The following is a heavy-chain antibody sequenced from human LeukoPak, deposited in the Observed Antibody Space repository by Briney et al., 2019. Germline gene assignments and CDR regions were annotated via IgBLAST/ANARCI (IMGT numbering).Heavy chain of an antibody. CDR1: GFTFSSYW. Sequence: QPGGSLRLSCAASGFTFSSYWMSWVRQAPGKGLEWVANIKQDGSEKYYVDSVKGRFTISRDNAKNSLYLQMNSLRAEDTAVYYCARGLSVGRLEWLLSVAALGYYGMDVWGQGTTVTVSS. CDR2: IKQDGSEK. J-gene: IGHJ6*02. D-gene: IGHD3-3*01. CDR3: ARGLSVGRLEWLLSVAALGYYGMDV. V-gene: IGHV3-7*03.